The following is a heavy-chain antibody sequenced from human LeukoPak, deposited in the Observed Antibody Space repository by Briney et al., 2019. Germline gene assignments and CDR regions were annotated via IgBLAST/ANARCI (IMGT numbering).Heavy chain of an antibody. V-gene: IGHV3-64*01. D-gene: IGHD3-10*02. CDR3: ARDGMLGYYFDY. Sequence: PGGSLRLSCAASGFXFSSYAMHWVRQAPGKGLEYVSAISSNGGSTYYANSVKGRFTISRDNSKNTLYLQMGSLRAEDMAVYYCARDGMLGYYFDYWGQGTLVTVSS. CDR1: GFXFSSYA. CDR2: ISSNGGST. J-gene: IGHJ4*02.